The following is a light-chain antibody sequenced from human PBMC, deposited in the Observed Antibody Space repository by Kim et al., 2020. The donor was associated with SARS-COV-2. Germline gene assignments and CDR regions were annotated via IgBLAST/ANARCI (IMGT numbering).Light chain of an antibody. J-gene: IGLJ1*01. CDR3: QAWDCSIGGF. CDR1: KLGDKY. Sequence: SYELTQPPSVSVSPGQTASITGSGDKLGDKYACWYQQKPGQSPVLVIYQDSKRPSGIPERFSGSNSGNTATLTISGTQAREEADYYCQAWDCSIGGFFGT. CDR2: QDS. V-gene: IGLV3-1*01.